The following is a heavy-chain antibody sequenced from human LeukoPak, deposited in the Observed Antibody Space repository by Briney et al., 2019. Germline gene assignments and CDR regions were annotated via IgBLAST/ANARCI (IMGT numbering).Heavy chain of an antibody. Sequence: PGGSLRLSCAASGFTFSSYSMNWVRQAPGKGLEWVSSISSSSSYIYHADSVKGRFTISRDNAKNSLYLQMNSLRAEDTAVYYCATGWSIDYWGQGTLVTVSS. CDR1: GFTFSSYS. V-gene: IGHV3-21*01. CDR2: ISSSSSYI. CDR3: ATGWSIDY. J-gene: IGHJ4*02.